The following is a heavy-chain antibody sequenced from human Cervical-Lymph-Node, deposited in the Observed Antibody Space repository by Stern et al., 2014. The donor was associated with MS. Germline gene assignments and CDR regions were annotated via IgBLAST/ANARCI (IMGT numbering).Heavy chain of an antibody. D-gene: IGHD4-17*01. Sequence: EVQLLQSGAGLVTPGGSLRLSCAASGFPFRAYSLRWVRHAPGHGLAWVASMSKSSIFIFYADSVKGRCTIARDNAKNALYLQMKSLRDEDTAVYDCARDTTTTVTKAYGHWGQGTQVTVSS. CDR3: ARDTTTTVTKAYGH. CDR1: GFPFRAYS. J-gene: IGHJ4*02. CDR2: MSKSSIFI. V-gene: IGHV3-21*01.